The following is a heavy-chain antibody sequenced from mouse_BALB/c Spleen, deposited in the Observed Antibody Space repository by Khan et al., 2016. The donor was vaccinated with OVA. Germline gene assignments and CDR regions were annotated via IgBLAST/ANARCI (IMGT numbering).Heavy chain of an antibody. CDR2: VSTGGHYT. Sequence: EVELVESGGDVVKPGGSLKLSCAASGFTFSTYGMSWVRQTPDKRLEWVATVSTGGHYTYYPDTVKGRFTISRDNAKDTLYLQMSSLKSEDTAMFYCSGRAYFYDREGFAYWGQGTLVTVSA. V-gene: IGHV5-6*01. CDR1: GFTFSTYG. CDR3: SGRAYFYDREGFAY. J-gene: IGHJ3*01. D-gene: IGHD1-1*01.